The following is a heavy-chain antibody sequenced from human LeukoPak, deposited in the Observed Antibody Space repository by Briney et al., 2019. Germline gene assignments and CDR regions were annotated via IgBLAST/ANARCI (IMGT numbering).Heavy chain of an antibody. Sequence: GGSLRLSCAASGFTFSSYAMHWVRQAPGKGLEWVAVISYDGSNKYYADSVEGRFTISRDNSKNTLYLQMNSLRAEDTAVYYCARVFMGYRDYYDSSGYYRPIDYWGQGTLVTVSS. D-gene: IGHD3-22*01. CDR1: GFTFSSYA. V-gene: IGHV3-30-3*01. CDR2: ISYDGSNK. J-gene: IGHJ4*02. CDR3: ARVFMGYRDYYDSSGYYRPIDY.